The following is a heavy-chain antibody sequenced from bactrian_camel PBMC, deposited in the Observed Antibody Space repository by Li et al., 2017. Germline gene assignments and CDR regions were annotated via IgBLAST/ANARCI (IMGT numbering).Heavy chain of an antibody. CDR2: ESSDGNT. Sequence: VQLVESGGGSVQAGGSLRLSCTASGFTFDDSSMGWYRQAPGNDCELVSAESSDGNTYYADSVKGRFTISVDNAKNTVYLQLNSLKTEDTAMYYCANGVRPFMSWYYSMDSWGNGTQVTVS. J-gene: IGHJ7*01. V-gene: IGHV3S55*01. CDR1: GFTFDDSS. D-gene: IGHD1*01.